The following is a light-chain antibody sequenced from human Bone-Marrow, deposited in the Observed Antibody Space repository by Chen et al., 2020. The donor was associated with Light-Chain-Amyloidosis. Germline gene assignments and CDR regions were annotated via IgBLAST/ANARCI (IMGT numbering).Light chain of an antibody. CDR2: RDT. V-gene: IGLV3-25*03. CDR3: QSADSSGTYEVI. Sequence: SYQLTQPPSVSVSPGQTARFTCSGDDLPTKYAYWYQQKPAQAPVLVIHRDTERPSGISERFSGSSSGTTATLTISGFQAEDEADYHCQSADSSGTYEVIFGGGTKLTVL. J-gene: IGLJ2*01. CDR1: DLPTKY.